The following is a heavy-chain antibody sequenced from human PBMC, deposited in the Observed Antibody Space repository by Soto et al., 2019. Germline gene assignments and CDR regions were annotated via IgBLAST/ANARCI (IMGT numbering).Heavy chain of an antibody. Sequence: GASVKVSCKASGYTFTSYGISWVRQAPGQGLEWMGWISAYNGNTNYAQKLQGRVTMTTDTSTSTAYMELRSLRSDDTAVYYCARDLVWMSSGWYGFAYWGQGTLVTVSS. CDR3: ARDLVWMSSGWYGFAY. J-gene: IGHJ4*02. CDR2: ISAYNGNT. V-gene: IGHV1-18*01. D-gene: IGHD6-19*01. CDR1: GYTFTSYG.